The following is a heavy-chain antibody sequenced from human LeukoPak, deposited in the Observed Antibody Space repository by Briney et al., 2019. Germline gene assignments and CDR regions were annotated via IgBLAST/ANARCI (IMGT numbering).Heavy chain of an antibody. V-gene: IGHV1-46*01. Sequence: ASVKVSCKASGYTFTSYAMHWVRQAPGQGLEWMGIINPSGGSTRYAQKFQGRVTMTRDMSTSTVYMEVSSLRSEDTAVYYCAALSSGGTIDYWGQGTLVTVSS. CDR2: INPSGGST. J-gene: IGHJ4*02. D-gene: IGHD2-15*01. CDR3: AALSSGGTIDY. CDR1: GYTFTSYA.